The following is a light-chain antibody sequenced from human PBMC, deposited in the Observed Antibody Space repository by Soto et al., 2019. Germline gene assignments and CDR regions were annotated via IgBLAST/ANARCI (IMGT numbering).Light chain of an antibody. CDR2: RAS. Sequence: EIVLTQSPGTLSLSPGERATLSCRASQIVSSNYLAWYQQKPGQAPKVLIYRASIRATGIPYRFTCSGCGTDFTLTISRLEPEDFAVYYCQQYGGSPFTFGGGTKVEIK. CDR3: QQYGGSPFT. J-gene: IGKJ4*01. V-gene: IGKV3-20*01. CDR1: QIVSSNY.